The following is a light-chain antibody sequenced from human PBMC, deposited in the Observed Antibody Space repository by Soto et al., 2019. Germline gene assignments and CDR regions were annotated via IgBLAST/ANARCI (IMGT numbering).Light chain of an antibody. V-gene: IGLV2-8*01. CDR1: SSDVGGYNY. CDR2: EVS. CDR3: SSYAGSNNPWV. Sequence: SVLTQPPSASGSPGQSVTISCTGTSSDVGGYNYVSWYQQHPGKAPKLMIYEVSKRPSGVPDRFSGSKSGNTASLTVSGLQAEDEADYYCSSYAGSNNPWVFGGGTKLTVL. J-gene: IGLJ3*02.